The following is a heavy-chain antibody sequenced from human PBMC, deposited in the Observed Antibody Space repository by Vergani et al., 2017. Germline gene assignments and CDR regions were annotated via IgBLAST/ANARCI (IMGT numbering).Heavy chain of an antibody. V-gene: IGHV1-2*02. J-gene: IGHJ6*02. Sequence: QVQLVQSGAEVKKPGASVKVSCKASGYTFTGYYMHWVRQAPGQGLEWMGWINPNSGGTNYAQKFQGRVTMTRDTSISTAYMELSRLRSDDTAVYYCARCIHDILAGYYPSYYYYGMDVWSQGTTVTVSS. CDR2: INPNSGGT. D-gene: IGHD3-9*01. CDR1: GYTFTGYY. CDR3: ARCIHDILAGYYPSYYYYGMDV.